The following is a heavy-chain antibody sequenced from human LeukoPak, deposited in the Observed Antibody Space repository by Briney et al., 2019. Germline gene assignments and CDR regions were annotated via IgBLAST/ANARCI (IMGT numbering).Heavy chain of an antibody. CDR3: ARGIAAAGPLLY. D-gene: IGHD6-13*01. Sequence: GGSLRLSCAASGFTFSSYNMNWVRQAPGKGLEWVSSISSSSSYIYYADSVKGRFTISRDNAKNSLYLQMNSLRAEDTAVYYCARGIAAAGPLLYWGQGTLVTVSS. CDR1: GFTFSSYN. CDR2: ISSSSSYI. V-gene: IGHV3-21*01. J-gene: IGHJ4*02.